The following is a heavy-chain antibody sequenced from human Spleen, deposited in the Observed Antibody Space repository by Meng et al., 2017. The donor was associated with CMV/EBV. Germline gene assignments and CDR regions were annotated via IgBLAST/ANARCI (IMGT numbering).Heavy chain of an antibody. CDR1: GFTFSSYG. Sequence: GGSLRLSCAASGFTFSSYGMHWVRQAPGKGLEWVSGISGSGGSTYFPDSMKGRFSISRDNSKNTVYLQMNSLRAEDTAVYFCTRGRGAIGYWGQGMLVTVSS. J-gene: IGHJ4*02. CDR2: ISGSGGST. V-gene: IGHV3-23*01. D-gene: IGHD1-26*01. CDR3: TRGRGAIGY.